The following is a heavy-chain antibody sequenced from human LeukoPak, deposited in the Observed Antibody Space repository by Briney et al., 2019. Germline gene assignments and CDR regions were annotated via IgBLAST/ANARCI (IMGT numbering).Heavy chain of an antibody. J-gene: IGHJ6*02. V-gene: IGHV1-3*01. CDR2: INAGNGNT. Sequence: ASVKVSCKASGYIFTTYALHWVRQAPGQRLEWMGWINAGNGNTKYSQKFQGRVTITKDTSASTAYMELSSLRSEDTAVYYCASHPEDRSTYYYGMEFWGQGTRLPSP. CDR3: ASHPEDRSTYYYGMEF. D-gene: IGHD3-22*01. CDR1: GYIFTTYA.